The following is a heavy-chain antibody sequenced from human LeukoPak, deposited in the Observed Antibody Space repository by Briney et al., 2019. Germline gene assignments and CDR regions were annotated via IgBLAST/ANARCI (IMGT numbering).Heavy chain of an antibody. V-gene: IGHV3-30*18. J-gene: IGHJ4*02. D-gene: IGHD3-22*01. CDR3: AKVLLNFDIRPSVDY. CDR2: ISYDGSNK. CDR1: GFTFSSYG. Sequence: GGSLRLSCAASGFTFSSYGMHWVRQAPGKGLEWVAVISYDGSNKYYADPVKGRFTISRDNSKNTLYLQMNSLRAEDTAVYYCAKVLLNFDIRPSVDYWGQGTLVTVSS.